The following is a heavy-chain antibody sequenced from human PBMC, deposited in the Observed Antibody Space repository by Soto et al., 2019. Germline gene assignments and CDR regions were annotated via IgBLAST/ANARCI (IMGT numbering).Heavy chain of an antibody. CDR3: AKDPSNFDYYNYMDV. CDR1: GFTFSSYA. J-gene: IGHJ6*03. CDR2: ISGSGGST. D-gene: IGHD4-4*01. Sequence: GGSLRLSCAASGFTFSSYAMSWVRQAPGKGLEWVSAISGSGGSTYYADSVKGRFTISRDNSKNTLYLQMNSLRAEDTAVYYCAKDPSNFDYYNYMDVWGKGTTVTVSS. V-gene: IGHV3-23*01.